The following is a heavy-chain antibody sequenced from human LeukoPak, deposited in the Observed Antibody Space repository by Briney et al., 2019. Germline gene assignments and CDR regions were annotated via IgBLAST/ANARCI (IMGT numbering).Heavy chain of an antibody. J-gene: IGHJ6*03. CDR3: AISSSERYYYYYYWTS. CDR1: GYTFTSYD. Sequence: GASVKVSCKASGYTFTSYDINWVRQATGQGLEWMGWMNPNSGNTGYAQKFQGRVTMTRNTSISTAYMELSSLRSEDTAVYYCAISSSERYYYYYYWTSGAKGPRSPSP. V-gene: IGHV1-8*01. D-gene: IGHD6-6*01. CDR2: MNPNSGNT.